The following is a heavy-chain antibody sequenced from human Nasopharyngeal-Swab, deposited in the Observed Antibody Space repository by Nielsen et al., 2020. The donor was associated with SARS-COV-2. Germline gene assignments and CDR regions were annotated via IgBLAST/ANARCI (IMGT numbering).Heavy chain of an antibody. CDR2: FDPEDGET. Sequence: ASVKVSCKVSGYTLTELSMHWVRQAPGKGLEWMGGFDPEDGETIYAQKFQGRVTMTEDTSTDTAYMELSSLRSEDTAVYYCATSPGYCSSTSCRGWFDPWGQGTLATVSS. CDR1: GYTLTELS. V-gene: IGHV1-24*01. D-gene: IGHD2-2*01. J-gene: IGHJ5*02. CDR3: ATSPGYCSSTSCRGWFDP.